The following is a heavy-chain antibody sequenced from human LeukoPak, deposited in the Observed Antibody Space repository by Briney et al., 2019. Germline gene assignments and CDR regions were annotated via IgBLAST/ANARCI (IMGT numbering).Heavy chain of an antibody. V-gene: IGHV3-48*02. CDR1: GFTFSTCS. Sequence: GGSLRLSCAASGFTFSTCSMNWVRQAPGKGLEWLSYISSTTSASYYGDSVKGRFTISRDNAKNSLYLQMNSLRDEDTAVYYCAREDCSGYSYGYIDYWGQGTQVTVSS. D-gene: IGHD5-18*01. CDR2: ISSTTSAS. J-gene: IGHJ4*02. CDR3: AREDCSGYSYGYIDY.